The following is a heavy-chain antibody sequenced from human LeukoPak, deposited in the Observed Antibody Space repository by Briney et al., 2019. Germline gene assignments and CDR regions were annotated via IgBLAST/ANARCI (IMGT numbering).Heavy chain of an antibody. Sequence: GGSLRLFCAASGFTFSSYAMSWVRQAPGKGLEWVSAISGSGGSTYYADSVKGRFTICRDNSKNTLYLQMNSLRAEDTAVYYCAKDLRTSYWGDDYWGQGTLVTVPS. V-gene: IGHV3-23*01. CDR1: GFTFSSYA. CDR2: ISGSGGST. D-gene: IGHD3-10*01. J-gene: IGHJ4*02. CDR3: AKDLRTSYWGDDY.